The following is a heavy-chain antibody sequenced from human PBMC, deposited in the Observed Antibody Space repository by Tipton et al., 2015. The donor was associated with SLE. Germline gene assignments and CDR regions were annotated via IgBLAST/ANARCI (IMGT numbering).Heavy chain of an antibody. Sequence: LRLSCAAYNGSFSDYYWSWIRQPPGKGLEWIGEINHSGSTNYNPSLKSRVTISVDTSKNQFSLNLNSVTVADTAVYYCARVERDYDFWSGYYPPSYFDYWGQGTLVTVSS. CDR3: ARVERDYDFWSGYYPPSYFDY. V-gene: IGHV4-34*01. CDR1: NGSFSDYY. CDR2: INHSGST. J-gene: IGHJ4*02. D-gene: IGHD3-3*01.